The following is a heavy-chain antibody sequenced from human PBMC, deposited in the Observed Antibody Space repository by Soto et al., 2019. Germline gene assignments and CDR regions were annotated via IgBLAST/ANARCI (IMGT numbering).Heavy chain of an antibody. CDR2: ISYDGSNT. D-gene: IGHD3-10*01. V-gene: IGHV3-30*03. Sequence: QVQLVESGGGVVQPGRSLRLSCAASGFPFTTYGMHWVREGPGKGLEWVAVISYDGSNTYYADSVKGRFTISRENSKNTLYLQMNSLRPEDTALYDCGGGQYCFDYRGQGALVTVSS. CDR3: GGGQYCFDY. J-gene: IGHJ4*02. CDR1: GFPFTTYG.